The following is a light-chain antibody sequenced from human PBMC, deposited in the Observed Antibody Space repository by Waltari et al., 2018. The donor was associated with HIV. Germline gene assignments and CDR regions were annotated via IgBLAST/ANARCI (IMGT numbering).Light chain of an antibody. V-gene: IGLV1-44*01. J-gene: IGLJ1*01. CDR2: SRD. Sequence: QSVLTQSPSASGTPGQRVTIYCSGSSSNIGSKTVNWYQQLPGTAPKLLIYSRDQRPAGAPGRFSGSYSGTSASLAISGLQSEDEADYYWAAWDGSLIGYVFGTGTKVTVL. CDR1: SSNIGSKT. CDR3: AAWDGSLIGYV.